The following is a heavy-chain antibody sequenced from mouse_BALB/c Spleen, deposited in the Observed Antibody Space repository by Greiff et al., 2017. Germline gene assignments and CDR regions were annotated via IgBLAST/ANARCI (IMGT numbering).Heavy chain of an antibody. CDR1: GFTFSSFG. CDR2: ISSGSSTI. Sequence: EVKLQESGGGLVQPGGSRKLSCAASGFTFSSFGMHWVRQAPEKGLEWVAYISSGSSTIYYADTVKGRFTISRDNPKNTLFLQMTSLRSEDTAMYYCARRIDYYAMDYWGQGTSVTVSS. V-gene: IGHV5-17*02. CDR3: ARRIDYYAMDY. J-gene: IGHJ4*01.